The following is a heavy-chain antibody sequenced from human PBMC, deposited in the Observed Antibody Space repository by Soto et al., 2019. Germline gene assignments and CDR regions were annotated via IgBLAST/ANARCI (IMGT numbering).Heavy chain of an antibody. Sequence: SETLSLTCTVSGGSISSYYWSWIRQPPGKGLEWIGYIYYSGSTNYNPSLKSRVTISVDTSKNQFSLKLSSVTAADTAVYYCARVYCSGGSCYPDNWFDPWGQGTLVTVSS. CDR3: ARVYCSGGSCYPDNWFDP. J-gene: IGHJ5*02. CDR2: IYYSGST. CDR1: GGSISSYY. D-gene: IGHD2-15*01. V-gene: IGHV4-59*01.